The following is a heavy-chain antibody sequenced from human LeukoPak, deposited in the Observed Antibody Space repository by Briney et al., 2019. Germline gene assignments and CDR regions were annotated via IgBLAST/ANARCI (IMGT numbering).Heavy chain of an antibody. V-gene: IGHV1-18*01. CDR1: GYTFTSYG. D-gene: IGHD1-26*01. CDR3: ASARDSGSYPSPFDY. CDR2: ISAYNGNT. Sequence: ASVKVSCKASGYTFTSYGISWVRQAPGQGLEWMGWISAYNGNTNYAQKLQGRVTMTTDTSTSKAYMELSRLRSDDTAVYYCASARDSGSYPSPFDYWGQGTLVTVSS. J-gene: IGHJ4*02.